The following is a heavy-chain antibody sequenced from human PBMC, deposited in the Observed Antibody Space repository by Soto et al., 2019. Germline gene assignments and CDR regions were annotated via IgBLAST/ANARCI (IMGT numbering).Heavy chain of an antibody. D-gene: IGHD3-16*01. Sequence: EVHLLESGGGLVQPGGSLILSCAASGFAFSDYAMTWVRQAPGKGLEWVSDISDGDGATHYADSVKGRFTISRDDSKNTLYLPMDSLRAEDAAVYYCAKGRTFFDFWGQGTLVTVSS. V-gene: IGHV3-23*01. CDR3: AKGRTFFDF. CDR2: ISDGDGAT. J-gene: IGHJ4*02. CDR1: GFAFSDYA.